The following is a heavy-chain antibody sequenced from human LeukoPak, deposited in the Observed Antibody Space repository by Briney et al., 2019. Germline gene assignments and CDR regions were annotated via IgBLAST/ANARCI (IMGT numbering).Heavy chain of an antibody. Sequence: GGSLRLSCAASGFTFDDYAMHWVRQAPGKGLEWVSGISWYSGSIGYADSVKGRFTISRDNAKNSLYLQMNSLRAEDTALYYCAKDSLTGYDEGGWFDPWGQGTLVTVSS. J-gene: IGHJ5*02. V-gene: IGHV3-9*01. CDR1: GFTFDDYA. D-gene: IGHD5-12*01. CDR2: ISWYSGSI. CDR3: AKDSLTGYDEGGWFDP.